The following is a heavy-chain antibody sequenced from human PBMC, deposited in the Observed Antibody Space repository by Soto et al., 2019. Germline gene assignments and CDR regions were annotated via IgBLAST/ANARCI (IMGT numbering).Heavy chain of an antibody. Sequence: QLQLQESGPGLVKASETLSLSCTVSGGSISSSSYYWGWIRQPPGKGLEWIGSIYFSGSTHYNVSLSSQVPHSVDTSRNPFSLKLSSVTATDTAVYDCARNVRGWQLMLDNWGQGSLVTVSS. V-gene: IGHV4-39*01. J-gene: IGHJ4*02. CDR1: GGSISSSSYY. CDR2: IYFSGST. D-gene: IGHD6-13*01. CDR3: ARNVRGWQLMLDN.